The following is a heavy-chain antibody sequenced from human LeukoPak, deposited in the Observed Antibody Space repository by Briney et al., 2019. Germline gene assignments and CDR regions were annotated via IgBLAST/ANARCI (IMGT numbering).Heavy chain of an antibody. CDR1: GGSFSGYY. J-gene: IGHJ4*02. CDR2: INHSGST. D-gene: IGHD3-9*01. CDR3: ARRRYFDWLSPFDY. V-gene: IGHV4-34*01. Sequence: SETLSLTCAVYGGSFSGYYWSWIRQPPGKGLEWIGEINHSGSTNYIPSLKSRVTISVDTSKNQFSLKLSSVTAADTAVYYCARRRYFDWLSPFDYWGQGTLVTVSS.